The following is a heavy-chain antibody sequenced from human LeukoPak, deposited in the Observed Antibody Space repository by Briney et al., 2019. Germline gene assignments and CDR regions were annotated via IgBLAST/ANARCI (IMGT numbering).Heavy chain of an antibody. Sequence: PSETLSLTCAVYGGSFSGYYWSWIRQPPGKGLEWIGEINHSGSTNYNPSLKSRVTISVDTSKNQFSLKLSSVTAADTAVYYCATTYYDILTGSGWFDPWGQGTLVTVSS. D-gene: IGHD3-9*01. CDR1: GGSFSGYY. V-gene: IGHV4-34*01. J-gene: IGHJ5*02. CDR2: INHSGST. CDR3: ATTYYDILTGSGWFDP.